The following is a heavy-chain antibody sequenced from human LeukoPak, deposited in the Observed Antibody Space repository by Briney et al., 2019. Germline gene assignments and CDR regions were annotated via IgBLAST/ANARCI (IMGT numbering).Heavy chain of an antibody. J-gene: IGHJ5*01. V-gene: IGHV1-2*02. D-gene: IGHD6-19*01. CDR1: GYTFTDYY. CDR3: ARDGAVPGSHNWFDS. Sequence: ASVKVSCKASGYTFTDYYMHWVRLAPGQGLEWMGWINLDGAHTNYAQKFQGRVTMTRDTSISTDYKELSSLRSDDTAVYYCARDGAVPGSHNWFDSWGQGTLVTVSS. CDR2: INLDGAHT.